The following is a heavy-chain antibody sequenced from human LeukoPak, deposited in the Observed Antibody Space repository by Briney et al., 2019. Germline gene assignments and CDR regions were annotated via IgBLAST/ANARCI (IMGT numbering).Heavy chain of an antibody. CDR1: GYTFTSYD. CDR2: MNPNSGNT. J-gene: IGHJ4*02. Sequence: ASVKVSCKASGYTFTSYDINWVRQATGQGLELMGWMNPNSGNTGYAQKFQGRVTITRNTSISTAYMELSSLRSEDTAVYYCARGQARGVVVVVAATTPLFDYWGQGTLVTVSS. D-gene: IGHD2-15*01. V-gene: IGHV1-8*03. CDR3: ARGQARGVVVVVAATTPLFDY.